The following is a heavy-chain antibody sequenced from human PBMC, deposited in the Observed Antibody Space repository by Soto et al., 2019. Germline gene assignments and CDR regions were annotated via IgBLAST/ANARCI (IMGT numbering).Heavy chain of an antibody. Sequence: SETLSLTCAVYGGSFSGYYWSWIRQPPGKGLEWIGEINHSGSTNYNPSLKSRVTISVDTSKNQFSLNLRSMSPADTAVYYCARVGGLAARTFDYWGPGTLVTVPQ. V-gene: IGHV4-34*01. J-gene: IGHJ4*02. CDR2: INHSGST. CDR3: ARVGGLAARTFDY. CDR1: GGSFSGYY. D-gene: IGHD6-6*01.